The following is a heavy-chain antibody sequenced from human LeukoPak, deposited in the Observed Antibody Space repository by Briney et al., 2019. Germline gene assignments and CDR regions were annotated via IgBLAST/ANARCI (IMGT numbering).Heavy chain of an antibody. CDR2: IYYSGST. CDR1: GGSISSYY. CDR3: ARLRSDSDAFDI. V-gene: IGHV4-59*01. Sequence: TASETLSLTCTVSGGSISSYYWSWIRQPAGKGLEWIGYIYYSGSTNYNPSLKSRVTISVDTSKNQFSLKLSSVTAADTAVYYCARLRSDSDAFDIWGQGTMVTVSS. J-gene: IGHJ3*02.